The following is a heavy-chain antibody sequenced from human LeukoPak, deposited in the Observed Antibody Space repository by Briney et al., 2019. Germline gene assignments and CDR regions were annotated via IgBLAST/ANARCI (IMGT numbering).Heavy chain of an antibody. V-gene: IGHV3-53*01. Sequence: GGSLRLSCAASGFTVSNKYMSWVRQAPGKGLEWVSVIYSGGSTYYADSVKGRFTISRDNSKNTLYLQMNSLKTEDTAVYYCTTAKFCTNGVCSYYFDYWGQGTLVTVSS. CDR2: IYSGGST. CDR3: TTAKFCTNGVCSYYFDY. D-gene: IGHD2-8*01. CDR1: GFTVSNKY. J-gene: IGHJ4*02.